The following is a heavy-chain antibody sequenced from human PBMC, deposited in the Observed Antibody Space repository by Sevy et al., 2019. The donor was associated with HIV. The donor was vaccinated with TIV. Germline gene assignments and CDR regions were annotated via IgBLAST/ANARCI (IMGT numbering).Heavy chain of an antibody. D-gene: IGHD6-6*01. CDR3: ARGLAALPGYYYGIDV. J-gene: IGHJ6*02. CDR2: IWYDGSYK. V-gene: IGHV3-33*01. Sequence: GGSLRLSCSAFGFTFSSYGMHWVRQAPGKGLEWVAVIWYDGSYKDYVESVKGRFTISRDNSKNTLYLQMNNLRAEDTAVYYCARGLAALPGYYYGIDVWGQGTTVTVSS. CDR1: GFTFSSYG.